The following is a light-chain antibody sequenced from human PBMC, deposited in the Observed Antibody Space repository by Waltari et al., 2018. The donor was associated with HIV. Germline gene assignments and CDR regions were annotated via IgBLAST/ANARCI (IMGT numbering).Light chain of an antibody. V-gene: IGLV1-44*01. CDR2: SNS. Sequence: QSVLTQPPSASGTPGQRVTISCSGSNSNIGSNIINWYQQLPGTAPKLPIYSNSQRPSGVPDRFSGSKSGTSASLAISGLQSEDEADYYCASWDDSLNGYVFGTGTKVTVL. CDR3: ASWDDSLNGYV. CDR1: NSNIGSNI. J-gene: IGLJ1*01.